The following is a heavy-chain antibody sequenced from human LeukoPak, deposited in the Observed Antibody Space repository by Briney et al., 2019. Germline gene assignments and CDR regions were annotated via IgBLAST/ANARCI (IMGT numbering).Heavy chain of an antibody. CDR1: GFTFSSYA. D-gene: IGHD4-11*01. J-gene: IGHJ4*02. CDR3: AKLGSRGLNDYSDYGVFDY. Sequence: GGSLRLSCAASGFTFSSYAMSWVRQAPGKGLEWVSTINSNGAITYYADSVKGRFTISRDNSKNTLYLQMNSLRAEDTAVYYCAKLGSRGLNDYSDYGVFDYWGQGTLVTVSS. CDR2: INSNGAIT. V-gene: IGHV3-23*01.